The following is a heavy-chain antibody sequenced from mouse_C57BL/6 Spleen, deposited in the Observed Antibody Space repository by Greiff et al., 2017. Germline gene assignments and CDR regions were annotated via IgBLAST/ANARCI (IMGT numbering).Heavy chain of an antibody. CDR3: ARHYYGLDY. V-gene: IGHV5-15*01. J-gene: IGHJ2*01. CDR2: ISNLAYSI. D-gene: IGHD1-1*01. Sequence: EVNVVESGGGLVQPGGSLKLSCAASGFTFSDYGMAWVRQAPRKGPEWVAFISNLAYSIYYADTVTGRFTISRENAKNTLYLEMSSLRSEDTAMYYCARHYYGLDYWGQGTTLTVSS. CDR1: GFTFSDYG.